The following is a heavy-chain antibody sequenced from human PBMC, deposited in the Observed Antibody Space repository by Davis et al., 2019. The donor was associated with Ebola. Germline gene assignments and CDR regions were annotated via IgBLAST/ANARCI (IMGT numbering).Heavy chain of an antibody. J-gene: IGHJ4*02. CDR1: GFTFSSYG. CDR2: ISSSA. Sequence: GESLKISCAASGFTFSSYGMHWVRQAPGKGLEWVSYISSSAYYADSVKGRFTISRDNAKNSLHLQMNSLRDEDTAVYYCARDGPISGFDPDYWGQGTLVIVSS. D-gene: IGHD5-12*01. CDR3: ARDGPISGFDPDY. V-gene: IGHV3-48*02.